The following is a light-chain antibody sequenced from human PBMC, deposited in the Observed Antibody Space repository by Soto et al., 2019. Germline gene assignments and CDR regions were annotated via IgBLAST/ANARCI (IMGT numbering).Light chain of an antibody. CDR3: QQYYSTLYT. J-gene: IGKJ2*01. CDR2: WAS. V-gene: IGKV4-1*01. Sequence: DIVMTQSPDSLAVSLGERATINCKSSQSVLYSSNNKNYLAWYQQKPGQPPKLLIYWASTRESGVPDRFSGSGSGTDFTLTISSLQDEDVAVYYCQQYYSTLYTFGQGTKVDIK. CDR1: QSVLYSSNNKNY.